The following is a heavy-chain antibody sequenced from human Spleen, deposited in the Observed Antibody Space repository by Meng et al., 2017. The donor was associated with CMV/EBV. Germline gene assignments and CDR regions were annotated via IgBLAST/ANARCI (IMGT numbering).Heavy chain of an antibody. D-gene: IGHD1-26*01. Sequence: SVKVSCKASGGTFSSYAISWVRQAPGQGLEWMGGIIPIFGTANYAQKFQGRVTITTDESTSTAYMELSSLRSEDTAVYYCASFGGSYDHGYYYYYGMDVWGQGTTVTVSS. V-gene: IGHV1-69*05. J-gene: IGHJ6*02. CDR1: GGTFSSYA. CDR3: ASFGGSYDHGYYYYYGMDV. CDR2: IIPIFGTA.